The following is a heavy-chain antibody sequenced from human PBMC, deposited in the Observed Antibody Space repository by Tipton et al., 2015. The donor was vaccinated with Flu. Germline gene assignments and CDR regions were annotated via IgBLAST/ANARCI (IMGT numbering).Heavy chain of an antibody. V-gene: IGHV3-7*01. J-gene: IGHJ4*02. Sequence: SLRLSCAASGFTFSSYWMSWVRQAPGKGLEWVANIKQDGGEKYYVDSVKGRFTISRDNAKNSLYLQMDSLRAEDTAVYYCGRFTRGYSSDFWGQGTLVTVSS. CDR1: GFTFSSYW. D-gene: IGHD1-1*01. CDR2: IKQDGGEK. CDR3: GRFTRGYSSDF.